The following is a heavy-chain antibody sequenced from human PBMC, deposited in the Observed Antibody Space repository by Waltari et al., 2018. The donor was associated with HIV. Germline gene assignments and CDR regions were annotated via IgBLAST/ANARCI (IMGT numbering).Heavy chain of an antibody. J-gene: IGHJ6*02. CDR1: GYTLPNYA. D-gene: IGHD2-8*01. CDR3: ARISMTLGRGMGV. Sequence: QLQLVQSGSELKRPGASVKVSCKASGYTLPNYAMHGVLQAPGQGLEWMGWINTNTGNPTYAQGFTGRFVFSLDTSVSTAYLQISSLKAEDTAVYYCARISMTLGRGMGVWGQGTTVTVSS. V-gene: IGHV7-4-1*02. CDR2: INTNTGNP.